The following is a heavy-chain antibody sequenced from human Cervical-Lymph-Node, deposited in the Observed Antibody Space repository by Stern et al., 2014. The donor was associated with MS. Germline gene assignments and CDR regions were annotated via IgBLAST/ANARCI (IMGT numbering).Heavy chain of an antibody. V-gene: IGHV2-5*02. Sequence: ESGPTLVKPTQTLTLTCTFSGFSLSTTGVGVGWIRQPPGKAPEWLALIYWDDDKRYSPSLRSRLTITKDTAKSQVVLTISNMDPVDTGTHYCALIVRGVLKNWGQGTLVTVSS. CDR1: GFSLSTTGVG. D-gene: IGHD3-10*01. J-gene: IGHJ4*02. CDR2: IYWDDDK. CDR3: ALIVRGVLKN.